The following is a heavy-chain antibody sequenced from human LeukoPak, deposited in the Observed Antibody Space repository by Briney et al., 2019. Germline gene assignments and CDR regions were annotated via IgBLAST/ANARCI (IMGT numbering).Heavy chain of an antibody. Sequence: GASVKVSCKASGYTFTSYDISWVRQAPGQGLEWMGWISAYNGNTNYAQKLQGRVTMTTDTSTSTAYMELRSLRSDDTAVYYCARGSRKTYSSGWYAYWGQGTLVTVSS. J-gene: IGHJ4*02. D-gene: IGHD6-19*01. CDR2: ISAYNGNT. V-gene: IGHV1-18*01. CDR1: GYTFTSYD. CDR3: ARGSRKTYSSGWYAY.